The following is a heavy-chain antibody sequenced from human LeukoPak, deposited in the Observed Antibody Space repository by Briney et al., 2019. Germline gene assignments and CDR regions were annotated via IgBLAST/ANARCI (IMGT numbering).Heavy chain of an antibody. J-gene: IGHJ4*02. CDR2: IRNKANSYTT. D-gene: IGHD4-17*01. Sequence: GGSLRLSCVASGFTFGKYWMSWVRQAAGKGLEWAGRIRNKANSYTTEYAASVKGRFTISRDDSKNSLYLQMNSLRAEDTAVYYCASPFGDYGGYWGQGTLVTVSS. V-gene: IGHV3-72*01. CDR3: ASPFGDYGGY. CDR1: GFTFGKYW.